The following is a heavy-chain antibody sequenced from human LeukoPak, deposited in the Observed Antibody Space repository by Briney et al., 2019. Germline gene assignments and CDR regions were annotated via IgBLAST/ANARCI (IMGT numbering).Heavy chain of an antibody. V-gene: IGHV3-53*01. Sequence: GGSLRLSCAASGFTVSSNHMSWVRQAPGKGLEWVSVIYSGGSTYHTDSVKGRFTISRDNSKNTLYLQMNSLRAEDTAVYYCAREVAGAGTFDYWGQGALVTVSS. CDR1: GFTVSSNH. D-gene: IGHD6-19*01. CDR3: AREVAGAGTFDY. J-gene: IGHJ4*02. CDR2: IYSGGST.